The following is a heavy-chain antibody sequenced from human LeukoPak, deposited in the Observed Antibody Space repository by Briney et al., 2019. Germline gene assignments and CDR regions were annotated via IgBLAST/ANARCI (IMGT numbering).Heavy chain of an antibody. CDR3: AREGRVALGGMDV. D-gene: IGHD3-3*01. J-gene: IGHJ6*02. V-gene: IGHV3-53*01. CDR1: GFTVSSNY. Sequence: GGSLRLSCAASGFTVSSNYMSWVRQAPGKGLEWVSVIYSGGSTYYADSVKGRFTISRDNSKNTLYLQMNSLRAEDTAVYYCAREGRVALGGMDVWGQGTTVTVSS. CDR2: IYSGGST.